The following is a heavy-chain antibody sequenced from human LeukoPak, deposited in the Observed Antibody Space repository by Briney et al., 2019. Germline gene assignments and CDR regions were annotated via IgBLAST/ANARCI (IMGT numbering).Heavy chain of an antibody. CDR1: GGSISSYY. Sequence: PSETVSLTCTVSGGSISSYYWSWIRQPPGKGLEWIGYIYYSGSTNYNPSLKSRVTISVDTSKNQFSLKLSSVTAADTAVYYCAVGIAAAGSLRASFDYWGQGSLVAVSS. V-gene: IGHV4-59*01. CDR2: IYYSGST. CDR3: AVGIAAAGSLRASFDY. J-gene: IGHJ4*02. D-gene: IGHD6-13*01.